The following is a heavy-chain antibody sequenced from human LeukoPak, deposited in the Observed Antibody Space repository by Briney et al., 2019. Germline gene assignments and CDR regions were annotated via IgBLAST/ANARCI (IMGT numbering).Heavy chain of an antibody. D-gene: IGHD3-3*01. CDR1: GGSISSYY. Sequence: SETLSLTCTVSGGSISSYYWSWIRQPPGKGLEWIGYIYYSGSTNYNPSLKSRVTISVDTSKNQFSLKLSSVTAADTAVYYCARHSLRTIFGVVDYYYYGMDVWGQGTTVTVSS. J-gene: IGHJ6*02. CDR2: IYYSGST. V-gene: IGHV4-59*08. CDR3: ARHSLRTIFGVVDYYYYGMDV.